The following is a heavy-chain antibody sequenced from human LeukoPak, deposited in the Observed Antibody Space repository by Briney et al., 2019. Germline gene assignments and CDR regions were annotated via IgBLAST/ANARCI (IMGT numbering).Heavy chain of an antibody. V-gene: IGHV1-46*01. CDR2: INPSGGST. D-gene: IGHD4-17*01. CDR1: GYTFTSYG. J-gene: IGHJ4*02. Sequence: EASVKVSCKASGYTFTSYGISWVRQAPGQGLEWMGIINPSGGSTSYAQKFQGRVTMTRDTSTSTVYMELSSLRSEDTAVYYCARDHPHDYGDLPGDYWGQGTLVTVSS. CDR3: ARDHPHDYGDLPGDY.